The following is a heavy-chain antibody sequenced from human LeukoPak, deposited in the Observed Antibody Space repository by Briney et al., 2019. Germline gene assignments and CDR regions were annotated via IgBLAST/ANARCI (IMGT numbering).Heavy chain of an antibody. V-gene: IGHV3-23*01. J-gene: IGHJ4*02. CDR2: ISGSGGST. CDR3: AKGGEDGYSYFDY. D-gene: IGHD5-24*01. Sequence: GGSLRLSCAASGFTFSSYAMSWVRQAPGKGLEWVSAISGSGGSTYYADSVKGRFTISRDNSKNTLYLQMNSLRAEDSAVYYCAKGGEDGYSYFDYWGQGTLVTVSS. CDR1: GFTFSSYA.